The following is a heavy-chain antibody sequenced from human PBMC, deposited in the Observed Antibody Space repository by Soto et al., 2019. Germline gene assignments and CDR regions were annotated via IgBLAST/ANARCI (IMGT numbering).Heavy chain of an antibody. J-gene: IGHJ6*02. CDR2: MKSDGTIT. CDR1: GFTFSTYW. V-gene: IGHV3-74*01. D-gene: IGHD2-21*01. Sequence: DVQLVESGGTLVQPGGSLRLSCATSGFTFSTYWMNWVRKVPGKWRVWLAGMKSDGTITNYADSVKGRFTSSRDNVKNTLSLPMNSLRCVDTAVYYCTRLSGDPVAFFSYGMGVWCRGTTVTVS. CDR3: TRLSGDPVAFFSYGMGV.